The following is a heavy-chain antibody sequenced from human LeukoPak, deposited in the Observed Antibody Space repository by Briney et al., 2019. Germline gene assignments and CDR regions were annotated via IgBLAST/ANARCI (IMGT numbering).Heavy chain of an antibody. CDR2: FYPEDGET. CDR1: GYTLTELS. D-gene: IGHD1-26*01. J-gene: IGHJ4*02. V-gene: IGHV1-24*01. CDR3: ATGGRIVGAYFDY. Sequence: ASVKVSCKVSGYTLTELSMHWVRQAPGKGLEWMGGFYPEDGETIYAQKFQGRVTMTEDTSTDTAYMELSSLRSEATAVYYCATGGRIVGAYFDYWGQGTLVTVSS.